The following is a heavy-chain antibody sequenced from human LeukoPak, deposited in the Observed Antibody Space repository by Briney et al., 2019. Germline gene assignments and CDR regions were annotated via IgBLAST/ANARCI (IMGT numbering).Heavy chain of an antibody. CDR1: GGSINSGSYY. V-gene: IGHV4-61*02. CDR2: IYTSEST. D-gene: IGHD4-23*01. J-gene: IGHJ4*02. CDR3: ARVDMEGGKRLFDY. Sequence: SETLSLTCTVSGGSINSGSYYWSWIRQPAGKGLEWIGRIYTSESTNYNPSLKSRVTISVDTSKNQFSLKMSSGTAADTAVNYWARVDMEGGKRLFDYWGQGTLVTVSS.